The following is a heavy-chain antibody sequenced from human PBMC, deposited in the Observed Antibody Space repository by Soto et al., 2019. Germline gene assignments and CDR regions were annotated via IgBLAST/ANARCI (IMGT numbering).Heavy chain of an antibody. CDR1: GFTFSSYW. CDR3: AKDRTNPSYYDFWSGYRDFSGMDV. CDR2: ISYDGSNK. J-gene: IGHJ6*02. V-gene: IGHV3-30*18. Sequence: PRGALRLSCAASGFTFSSYWVSWVRQAPGKGLEWVAVISYDGSNKYYADSVKGRFTISRDNSKNTLYLQMNSLRAEDTAVYYCAKDRTNPSYYDFWSGYRDFSGMDVWGQGTTVTVSS. D-gene: IGHD3-3*01.